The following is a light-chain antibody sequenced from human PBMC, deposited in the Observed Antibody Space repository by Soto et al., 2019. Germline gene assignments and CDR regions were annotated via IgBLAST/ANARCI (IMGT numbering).Light chain of an antibody. V-gene: IGKV3-15*01. Sequence: DIVMTQSPATLSVAPGERVTFSCRASQGVSRKLAWYQHKPGQAPRLLISGASTGATGIPARFSGSGSGTEFTLTISSLQSEDCATYYCQQHNSFPRSFDQGTKLETK. CDR1: QGVSRK. CDR2: GAS. J-gene: IGKJ2*01. CDR3: QQHNSFPRS.